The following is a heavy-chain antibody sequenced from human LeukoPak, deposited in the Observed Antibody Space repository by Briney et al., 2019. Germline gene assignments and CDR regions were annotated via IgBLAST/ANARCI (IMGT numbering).Heavy chain of an antibody. V-gene: IGHV3-74*01. CDR3: ARAPGSSGYAFDI. CDR1: GFTFSSSW. CDR2: INSDGSST. Sequence: GGSLRLSCAASGFTFSSSWMHWVRQAPGKGLVWVSRINSDGSSTNYADSVKGRFTISRDNAKNSLYLQLNSLRAEDTAVYYCARAPGSSGYAFDIWGQGTVVTVSS. D-gene: IGHD6-13*01. J-gene: IGHJ3*02.